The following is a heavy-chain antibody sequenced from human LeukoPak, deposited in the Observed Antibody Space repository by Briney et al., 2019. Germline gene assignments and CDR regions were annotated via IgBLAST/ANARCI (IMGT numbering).Heavy chain of an antibody. CDR1: GDSVSSNRAA. J-gene: IGHJ4*02. Sequence: SQTLSLTCAISGDSVSSNRAAWTWIRQSPSRGLEWLGRTYYRSKWYNDYAVSVKSRITINPDTSKNQFSLQLNSVIPGDTAVYFCARYYDSSGSFDYWGQGTLVTVSS. CDR3: ARYYDSSGSFDY. V-gene: IGHV6-1*01. CDR2: TYYRSKWYN. D-gene: IGHD3-22*01.